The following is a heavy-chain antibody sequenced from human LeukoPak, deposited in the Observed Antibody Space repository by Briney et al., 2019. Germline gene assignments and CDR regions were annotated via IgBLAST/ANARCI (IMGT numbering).Heavy chain of an antibody. D-gene: IGHD5-24*01. J-gene: IGHJ4*02. CDR1: GLTFSKYW. CDR2: INTDGTVT. V-gene: IGHV3-74*01. CDR3: GKKWRLAPLPDS. Sequence: PGGSLRLSCGASGLTFSKYWMLWVRQAPGKGLESVSRINTDGTVTTYADSVKGRFTVSRDNADNTMFLQMNGVRDEDTGVYYCGKKWRLAPLPDSWGQGTPVTVSS.